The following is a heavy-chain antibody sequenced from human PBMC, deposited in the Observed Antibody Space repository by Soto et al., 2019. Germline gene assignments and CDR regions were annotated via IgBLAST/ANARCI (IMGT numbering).Heavy chain of an antibody. CDR3: ARELSFRDCSSTSCSYYGMDV. J-gene: IGHJ6*02. CDR2: INPSGGST. Sequence: QVQLVQSGAEVKKPGASVKVSCKASGYTFTSYYMHWVRQAPGQGLEWMGIINPSGGSTSYAQKFQGRVTMTRDTSTSTVYMELSSLRSEDTAVYYCARELSFRDCSSTSCSYYGMDVWGQGTTVTVSS. CDR1: GYTFTSYY. V-gene: IGHV1-46*01. D-gene: IGHD2-2*01.